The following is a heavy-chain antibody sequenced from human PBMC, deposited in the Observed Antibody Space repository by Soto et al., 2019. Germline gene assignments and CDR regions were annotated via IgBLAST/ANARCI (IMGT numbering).Heavy chain of an antibody. Sequence: PSETLSLTCTVSGGSISSSSYYWGWIRQPPGKGLEWIGSIYYSGSTYYNPSLKSRVTISVDTSKNQISLKLSSVTAADTAVYYCAASPYYYDSSGYYPPWFDPWGQGTLVTVSS. CDR3: AASPYYYDSSGYYPPWFDP. V-gene: IGHV4-39*01. D-gene: IGHD3-22*01. CDR1: GGSISSSSYY. CDR2: IYYSGST. J-gene: IGHJ5*02.